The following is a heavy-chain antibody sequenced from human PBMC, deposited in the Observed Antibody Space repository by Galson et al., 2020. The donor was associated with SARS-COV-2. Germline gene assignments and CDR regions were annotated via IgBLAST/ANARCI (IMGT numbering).Heavy chain of an antibody. D-gene: IGHD3-9*01. J-gene: IGHJ6*02. V-gene: IGHV3-53*01. CDR3: ARTRRHYDILTGWADYYYGMDV. CDR1: GFTVGSNY. CDR2: IYSGGST. Sequence: QLGESLKISCAASGFTVGSNYMSWVRQAPGKGLEWVSVIYSGGSTYYADSVKGRFTISRDNSKNTLYLQMNSLRAEDTAVYYCARTRRHYDILTGWADYYYGMDVWGQGTTVTVSS.